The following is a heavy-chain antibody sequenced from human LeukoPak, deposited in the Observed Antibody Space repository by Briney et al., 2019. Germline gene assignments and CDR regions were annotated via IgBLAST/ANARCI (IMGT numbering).Heavy chain of an antibody. V-gene: IGHV4-39*01. CDR1: GGSISSSSYY. CDR2: IFHSGST. CDR3: ARQGFTIFGVVIILYYFES. D-gene: IGHD3-3*01. J-gene: IGHJ4*02. Sequence: SETLSLTCTVSGGSISSSSYYWGWIRQPPRKGLEWIGSIFHSGSTYYNPSLKSRVTISVDTSKNQFSLKLTSVTAADTAMYYCARQGFTIFGVVIILYYFESWGQGSLVTVSS.